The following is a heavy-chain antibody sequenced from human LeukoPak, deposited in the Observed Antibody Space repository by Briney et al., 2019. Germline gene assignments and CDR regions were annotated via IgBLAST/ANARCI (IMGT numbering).Heavy chain of an antibody. CDR3: AHSPRDYSGYVLLDH. D-gene: IGHD5-12*01. CDR2: INPNSGGT. V-gene: IGHV1-2*02. CDR1: GYTFTGYY. J-gene: IGHJ5*02. Sequence: GASVTVSCKDSGYTFTGYYMHWVRQAPGQGLEWMGWINPNSGGTNYAQKFQGRVTMTRDTSISTAYMELSRLRSDDTAVYYCAHSPRDYSGYVLLDHWGQVTLVTFSS.